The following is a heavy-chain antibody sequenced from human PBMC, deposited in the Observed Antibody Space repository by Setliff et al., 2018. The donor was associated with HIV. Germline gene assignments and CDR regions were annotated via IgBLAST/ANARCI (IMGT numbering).Heavy chain of an antibody. CDR2: ISAYNGDT. CDR3: TRDEFYYGSGNYYKVDYFDP. V-gene: IGHV1-18*01. J-gene: IGHJ5*02. Sequence: ASVKVSCKASGYTFSNYGITWVRQAPGQGPEWMGWISAYNGDTNYAQKFQGRFTMTTDTSTSTAYMELRSLRSDDTAVYYCTRDEFYYGSGNYYKVDYFDPWGQGTLVTVS. D-gene: IGHD3-10*01. CDR1: GYTFSNYG.